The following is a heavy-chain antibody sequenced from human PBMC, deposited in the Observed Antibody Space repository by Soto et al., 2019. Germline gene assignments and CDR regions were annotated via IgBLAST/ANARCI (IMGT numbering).Heavy chain of an antibody. CDR1: GGTFSSYA. CDR3: ARGLMVVVPDAIPGAPNYYYCGMDV. D-gene: IGHD2-2*02. CDR2: CIPICVTA. V-gene: IGHV1-69*01. Sequence: QVQLVQSGAEVKKPGASVKVSCKASGGTFSSYAISWVRQAPGQGLEWMVGCIPICVTAHYAHKFQGRGAMTAGVSASRAYMELSSLRSEETAVYYCARGLMVVVPDAIPGAPNYYYCGMDVWGQGTTVPVSS. J-gene: IGHJ6*02.